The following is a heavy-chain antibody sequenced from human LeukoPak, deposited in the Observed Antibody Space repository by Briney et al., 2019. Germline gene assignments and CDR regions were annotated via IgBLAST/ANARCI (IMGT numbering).Heavy chain of an antibody. CDR3: ARRSQAGGTGIGY. J-gene: IGHJ4*02. CDR1: GYTFTSYD. V-gene: IGHV1-8*01. CDR2: MNPNSGDT. D-gene: IGHD1-1*01. Sequence: ASVKVSCKASGYTFTSYDINWVRQATGQGLEWMGWMNPNSGDTGYAQKFQGRVTMTRNTSISTAYMELSSLRSEDTAVYYCARRSQAGGTGIGYWVQGTLGTVSS.